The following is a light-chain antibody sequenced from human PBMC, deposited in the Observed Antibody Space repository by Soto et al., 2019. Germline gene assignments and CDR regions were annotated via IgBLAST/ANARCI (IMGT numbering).Light chain of an antibody. CDR1: QSLSGN. Sequence: EIVLTQSPGTLSLSPGERATLSCRASQSLSGNYLAWYQQKPGQAPRLLIYDASNRATGIPARFSGSGSGTEFTLTISSLQSEDFAVYYCQQYNKWPPETFGPGTKVDIK. CDR2: DAS. V-gene: IGKV3D-15*01. J-gene: IGKJ3*01. CDR3: QQYNKWPPET.